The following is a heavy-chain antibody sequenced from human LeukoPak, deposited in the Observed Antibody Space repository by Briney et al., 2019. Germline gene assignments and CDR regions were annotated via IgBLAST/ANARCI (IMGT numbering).Heavy chain of an antibody. CDR1: GYAFTSYD. CDR2: MNPNSGNT. CDR3: ASLAQGYCSGGSCYSDY. Sequence: ASVKVSCKASGYAFTSYDINWMRQATGQGLEWMGCMNPNSGNTGYAQKFQGRVTITRNTSISTAYMELSSLRSEDTAVYYCASLAQGYCSGGSCYSDYWGRGTLVTVSS. V-gene: IGHV1-8*03. D-gene: IGHD2-15*01. J-gene: IGHJ4*02.